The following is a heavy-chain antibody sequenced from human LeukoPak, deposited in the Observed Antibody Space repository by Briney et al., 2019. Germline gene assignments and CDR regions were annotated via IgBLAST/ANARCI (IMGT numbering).Heavy chain of an antibody. V-gene: IGHV3-23*01. CDR1: GFTFSSYV. CDR3: AEGSPCGGDCFSYFDY. D-gene: IGHD2-21*02. J-gene: IGHJ4*02. CDR2: ISESGHAT. Sequence: GGSLILSCAASGFTFSSYVMIWVRQAPGKGLEWVAAISESGHATNYADSVKGRFTISRDNSKNTLYLQVNSLRAEDTAVYYCAEGSPCGGDCFSYFDYCGQGTLVTVSS.